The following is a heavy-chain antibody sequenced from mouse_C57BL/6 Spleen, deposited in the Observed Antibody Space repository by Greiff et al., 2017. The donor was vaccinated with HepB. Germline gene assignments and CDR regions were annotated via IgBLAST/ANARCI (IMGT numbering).Heavy chain of an antibody. CDR2: IDPENGDT. Sequence: VQLQQSGAELVRPGASVKLSCTASGFNIKDDYMHWVKQRPEQGLEWIGWIDPENGDTEYASKFQGKATITADTSSKTAYLQLSSLTSEDTAVYYCTTLYYYGSSHWYFDVWGTGTTVTVSS. J-gene: IGHJ1*03. CDR1: GFNIKDDY. D-gene: IGHD1-1*01. V-gene: IGHV14-4*01. CDR3: TTLYYYGSSHWYFDV.